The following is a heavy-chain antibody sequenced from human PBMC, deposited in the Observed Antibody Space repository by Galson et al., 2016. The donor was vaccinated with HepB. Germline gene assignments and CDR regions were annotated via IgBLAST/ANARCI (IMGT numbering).Heavy chain of an antibody. CDR3: ARDAFNWNGNPEDY. Sequence: SLRLSCAASGFSFSNSGMSWVRQAPGRGLEWVSGITRSGDATHYADFEKGRFTISRDNSKNTLYLQVNSLRGEDTAVYYCARDAFNWNGNPEDYWGQGTLVTVSS. CDR1: GFSFSNSG. D-gene: IGHD1-1*01. V-gene: IGHV3-23*01. J-gene: IGHJ4*02. CDR2: ITRSGDAT.